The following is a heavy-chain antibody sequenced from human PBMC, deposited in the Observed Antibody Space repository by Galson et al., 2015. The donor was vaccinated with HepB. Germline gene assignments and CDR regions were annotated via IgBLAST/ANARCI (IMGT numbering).Heavy chain of an antibody. D-gene: IGHD2-21*02. CDR1: GFTFSSYA. Sequence: SLRLSCAASGFTFSSYAMHWVRQAPGKGLEWVAVISYDGSNKYYADSVKGRFTISRDNSKNTLYLQMNSLRAEDTAVYYCARDLLRGVVTAILGYWGQGTLITVSS. J-gene: IGHJ4*02. V-gene: IGHV3-30-3*01. CDR3: ARDLLRGVVTAILGY. CDR2: ISYDGSNK.